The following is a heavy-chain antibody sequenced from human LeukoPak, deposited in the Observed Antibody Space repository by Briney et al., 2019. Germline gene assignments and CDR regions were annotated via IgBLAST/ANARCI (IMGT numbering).Heavy chain of an antibody. D-gene: IGHD6-13*01. V-gene: IGHV1-69*13. CDR3: ASTIPLAAAGTLDY. CDR1: GGTFSSYA. CDR2: IIPIFGTA. J-gene: IGHJ4*02. Sequence: GASVKVSCKASGGTFSSYAISWVRQAPGQGLEWMGGIIPIFGTANYAQKFQGRVTITADESTSTAYMELSSLRSEDTAVYYCASTIPLAAAGTLDYWGQGTLVTVSS.